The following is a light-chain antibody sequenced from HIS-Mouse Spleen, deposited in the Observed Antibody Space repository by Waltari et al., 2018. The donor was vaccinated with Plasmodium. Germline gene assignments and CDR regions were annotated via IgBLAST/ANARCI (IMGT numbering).Light chain of an antibody. CDR1: QSVSSY. J-gene: IGKJ5*01. CDR2: DAS. CDR3: QQRSNWPPT. Sequence: EIVLPQSPPTLSLSPEERATLSCRASQSVSSYLAWDQQKPGQAPRLLIYDASNRATGIPARFSGSGSGTDFTLTISSLEPEDFAVYYCQQRSNWPPTFGQGTRLEIK. V-gene: IGKV3-11*01.